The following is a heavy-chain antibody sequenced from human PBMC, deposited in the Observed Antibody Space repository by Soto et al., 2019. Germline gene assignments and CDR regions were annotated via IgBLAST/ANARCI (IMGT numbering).Heavy chain of an antibody. V-gene: IGHV3-23*01. Sequence: PGGSLRLSCAASGFTFSSYAMSWVRQAPGKGLEWVSAISGSGGSTYYADSVKGRFTISRDNSKNTLYLQMNSLRAADTAVYYCARCSLVVVPVPGFDPWGQGTLVTVSS. J-gene: IGHJ5*02. CDR1: GFTFSSYA. D-gene: IGHD2-2*01. CDR2: ISGSGGST. CDR3: ARCSLVVVPVPGFDP.